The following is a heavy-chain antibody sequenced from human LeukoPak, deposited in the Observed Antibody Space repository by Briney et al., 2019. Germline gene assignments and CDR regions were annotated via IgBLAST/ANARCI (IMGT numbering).Heavy chain of an antibody. CDR2: TYYRSKWYN. CDR3: ARADYYDSSGYYFDY. V-gene: IGHV6-1*01. CDR1: GDSVSRNSAA. Sequence: SQTLSLTCAISGDSVSRNSAAWNWIGQSPSRGLEWQGRTYYRSKWYNDYAVSVKSRITINPDTSKNQFSLQLNSVTPEDTAVSYCARADYYDSSGYYFDYWGQGTLVTVSS. J-gene: IGHJ4*02. D-gene: IGHD3-22*01.